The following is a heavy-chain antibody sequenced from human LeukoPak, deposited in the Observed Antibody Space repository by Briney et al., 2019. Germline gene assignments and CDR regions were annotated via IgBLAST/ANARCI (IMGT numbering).Heavy chain of an antibody. CDR1: GFAFSSYA. CDR3: AKEGFGDYDY. J-gene: IGHJ4*02. Sequence: GGSLRLSCAASGFAFSSYAMNWVRQAPGKGLEWISAISSSGDHIYYADSVKGRSTISRDNSKNTVYLLLNSLRAEDTAVYFCAKEGFGDYDYWGQGSLVTVSS. CDR2: ISSSGDHI. V-gene: IGHV3-23*01. D-gene: IGHD4-17*01.